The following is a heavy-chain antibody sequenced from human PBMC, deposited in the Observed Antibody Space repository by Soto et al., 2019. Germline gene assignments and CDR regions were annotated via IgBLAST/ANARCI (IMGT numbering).Heavy chain of an antibody. V-gene: IGHV3-23*01. Sequence: GGSLRLSCAASGFTFSSYAMSWVRQAPGKGLEWVSAISGSGGSTYYADSGKGRFTISRDNSKNTLYLQMNSLRAEDTAVYYCAKDFQVVVITSPDYWGQGTLVTVSS. CDR3: AKDFQVVVITSPDY. J-gene: IGHJ4*02. CDR1: GFTFSSYA. D-gene: IGHD3-22*01. CDR2: ISGSGGST.